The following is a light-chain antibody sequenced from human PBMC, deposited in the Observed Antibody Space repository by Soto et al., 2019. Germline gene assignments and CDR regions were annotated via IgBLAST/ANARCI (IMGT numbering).Light chain of an antibody. J-gene: IGKJ1*01. CDR1: HYINTR. CDR3: HQRQSWPRT. CDR2: QTS. V-gene: IGKV3-11*01. Sequence: EIVLTQSPATLSSFPGDRVTLSCRASHYINTRLAWYQHRPGQAPRLLIYQTSIRAAGIPARFSASGTGTDFTLTISDVQPEDFAVYYCHQRQSWPRTFGQGTKVDIK.